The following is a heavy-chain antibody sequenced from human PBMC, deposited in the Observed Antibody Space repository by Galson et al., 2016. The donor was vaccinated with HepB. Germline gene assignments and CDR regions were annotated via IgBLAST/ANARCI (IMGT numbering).Heavy chain of an antibody. CDR1: GFNFKKFS. CDR2: VSDDGTTT. D-gene: IGHD3-9*01. J-gene: IGHJ6*02. Sequence: SLRLSCAASGFNFKKFSMQWVRQSPGKGLAWVAGVSDDGTTTNYEESVKGRSTISRDNSKNEVYLHITRLSGEDSALYYWARTQRVPGDYDLLTGAHSSANYYGLDVWGQGTTVSVS. V-gene: IGHV3-30*04. CDR3: ARTQRVPGDYDLLTGAHSSANYYGLDV.